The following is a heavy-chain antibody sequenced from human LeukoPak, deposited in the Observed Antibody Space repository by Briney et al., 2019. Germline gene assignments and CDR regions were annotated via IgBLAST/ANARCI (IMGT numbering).Heavy chain of an antibody. D-gene: IGHD6-13*01. J-gene: IGHJ4*02. CDR3: AKVTAWYSSSWYLAY. CDR1: GLTLSSQA. CDR2: IGSSGAT. Sequence: GGSLRLSCAPSGLTLSSQAMSGVRRAPGTGLEWVSSIGSSGATFYADSVKGRFTISRDNSKNTLFLQMNSLRAEDTAVYVCAKVTAWYSSSWYLAYWGQGTLVTVSS. V-gene: IGHV3-23*01.